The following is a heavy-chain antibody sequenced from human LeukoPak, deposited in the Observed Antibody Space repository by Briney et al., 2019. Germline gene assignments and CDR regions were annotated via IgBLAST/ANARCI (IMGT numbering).Heavy chain of an antibody. CDR2: INPSGGST. Sequence: ASVKVSCKASGYTFTNYYMHWVRQAPGQGLEWMGLINPSGGSTSYAQKFQGRVTITADKSTSTAYMELSSLRSEDTAVYYCARDLGSPKTDYWGQGTLVTVSS. CDR1: GYTFTNYY. D-gene: IGHD2-15*01. CDR3: ARDLGSPKTDY. V-gene: IGHV1-46*01. J-gene: IGHJ4*02.